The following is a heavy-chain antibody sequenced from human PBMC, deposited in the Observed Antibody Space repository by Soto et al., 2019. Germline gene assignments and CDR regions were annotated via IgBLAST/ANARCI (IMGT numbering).Heavy chain of an antibody. D-gene: IGHD6-13*01. CDR3: AKSSTAANRNWFDP. CDR1: GGSISGFY. V-gene: IGHV4-59*01. CDR2: IYSSGST. Sequence: SETLSLTCSVSGGSISGFYWSWIRQSPGKGLEWIAYIYSSGSTNYNPSLKSRATISVDTSKNHFSLKLTSVTAADTAVYYCAKSSTAANRNWFDPWGQGTLVTVSS. J-gene: IGHJ5*02.